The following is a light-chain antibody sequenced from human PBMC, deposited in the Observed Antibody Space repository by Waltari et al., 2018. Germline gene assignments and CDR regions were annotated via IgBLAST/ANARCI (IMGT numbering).Light chain of an antibody. Sequence: SYVLTQPPSVSLAPGQTATITCGGDNVGRKRVHWYQQKPGQAPVLVVFDDSDRPSGIPERFSGSNSGNTATLTISRVEAGDEADYYCHLWDSSSDHVIFGGGTKLTVL. J-gene: IGLJ2*01. CDR2: DDS. V-gene: IGLV3-21*02. CDR1: NVGRKR. CDR3: HLWDSSSDHVI.